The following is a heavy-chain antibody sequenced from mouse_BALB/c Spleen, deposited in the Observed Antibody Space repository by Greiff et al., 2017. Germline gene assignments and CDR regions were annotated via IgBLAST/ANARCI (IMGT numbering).Heavy chain of an antibody. CDR1: GYSFTGYY. CDR3: ARLRLLAY. Sequence: VQLQQSGPELVKPGASVKISCKASGYSFTGYYMHWVKQSHVKSLEWIGRINPYNGATSYNQNFKDKASLTVDKSSSTAYMELHSLTSEDSAVYCCARLRLLAYWGQGTLVTVSA. CDR2: INPYNGAT. D-gene: IGHD2-12*01. V-gene: IGHV1-31*01. J-gene: IGHJ3*01.